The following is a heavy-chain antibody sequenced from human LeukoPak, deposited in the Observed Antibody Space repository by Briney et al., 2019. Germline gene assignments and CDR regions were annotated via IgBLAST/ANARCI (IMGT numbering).Heavy chain of an antibody. CDR2: IKHDESEK. V-gene: IGHV3-7*01. CDR3: TRRLDD. CDR1: GFTFSNAW. D-gene: IGHD3-16*01. Sequence: GGSLRLSCATSGFTFSNAWMDWVRQAPGKGLEWVANIKHDESEKNYLDSVKGRFTISRDNAQNSLYLQMNGLRVEDTAVYYCTRRLDDWGQGTLVTVSS. J-gene: IGHJ4*02.